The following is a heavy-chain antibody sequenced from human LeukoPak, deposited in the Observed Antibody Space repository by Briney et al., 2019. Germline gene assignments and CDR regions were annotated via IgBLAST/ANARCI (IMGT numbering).Heavy chain of an antibody. V-gene: IGHV5-51*01. D-gene: IGHD6-13*01. CDR2: IYPGDSDT. Sequence: GESLKISCKGSGYSFTSYWIGWVRQMPGKGLEWMGIIYPGDSDTRYSPSFQGQVTISADKSISTAYLQWSSLKASGTAMYYCARRKGIAAAVHDAFDIWGQGTMVTVSS. CDR1: GYSFTSYW. CDR3: ARRKGIAAAVHDAFDI. J-gene: IGHJ3*02.